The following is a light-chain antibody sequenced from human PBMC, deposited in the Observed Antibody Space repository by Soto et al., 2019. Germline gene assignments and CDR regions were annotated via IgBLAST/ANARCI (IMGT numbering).Light chain of an antibody. CDR2: GAS. Sequence: DIVLTQSPGTLSLSPGERATLSCRASQSVSSSYLAWYQQKPGQAPRLLIYGASIRDTGIPDSFSGRGSGTDFTLTISRLEPEDFAVYYCQQYGSSPGTFGQGTKVDI. CDR3: QQYGSSPGT. V-gene: IGKV3-20*01. CDR1: QSVSSSY. J-gene: IGKJ1*01.